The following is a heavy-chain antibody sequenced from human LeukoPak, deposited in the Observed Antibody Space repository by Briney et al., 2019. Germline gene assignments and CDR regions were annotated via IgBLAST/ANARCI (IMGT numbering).Heavy chain of an antibody. CDR2: IYYIGYT. CDR3: ARDLGGVTRADAFDI. D-gene: IGHD3-16*01. J-gene: IGHJ3*02. CDR1: GGSISSTTYY. V-gene: IGHV4-39*07. Sequence: SETLSFTCTVSGGSISSTTYYWGWIRQPPGKGLEWLGTIYYIGYTYYNPSLRSQVTISVDTSKNQFSLKLSSVTAADTAVYFCARDLGGVTRADAFDIWGQGTMDTVSS.